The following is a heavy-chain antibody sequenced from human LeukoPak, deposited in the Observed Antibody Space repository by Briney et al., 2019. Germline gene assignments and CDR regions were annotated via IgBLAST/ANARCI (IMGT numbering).Heavy chain of an antibody. CDR1: GFTFSSYE. CDR2: ISSTGGTI. V-gene: IGHV3-48*03. CDR3: ARSRDGFNY. Sequence: GGSLRLSCVASGFTFSSYEMNWFRQAPGKGLEWVSYISSTGGTIYYADSVRGRFTISRDNAKNSLYLQMTSLRAEDTAVYYCARSRDGFNYWGQGTLVTVSS. D-gene: IGHD5-24*01. J-gene: IGHJ4*02.